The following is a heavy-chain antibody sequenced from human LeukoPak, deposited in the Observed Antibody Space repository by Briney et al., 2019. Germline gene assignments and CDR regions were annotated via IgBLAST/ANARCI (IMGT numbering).Heavy chain of an antibody. CDR1: GYTFTSYY. Sequence: ASVKVSCKASGYTFTSYYMHWVRQAPGQGLEWMGIINPIGGSTSYAQKFQGRVTMTRDTSTSTVYMELSSLRSEDTAVYYCARDLHCSGGSRYSPGFGMDVWGQGTTVTVSS. J-gene: IGHJ6*02. CDR3: ARDLHCSGGSRYSPGFGMDV. V-gene: IGHV1-46*01. CDR2: INPIGGST. D-gene: IGHD2-15*01.